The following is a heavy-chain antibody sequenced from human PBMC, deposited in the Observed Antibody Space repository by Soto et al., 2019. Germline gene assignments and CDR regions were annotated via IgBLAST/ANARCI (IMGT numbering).Heavy chain of an antibody. J-gene: IGHJ6*03. Sequence: SVTMSLTCSVSGGSSSSYYSSWIRKPPGKGLEWIGYIYYSGSTNYNPSLKSRVTISVDTSKNQFSLKLSSVTAADTAVYYCARAEEQPWSYYYYYMDVWGKGTTVTVSS. V-gene: IGHV4-59*01. CDR1: GGSSSSYY. CDR3: ARAEEQPWSYYYYYMDV. CDR2: IYYSGST. D-gene: IGHD6-13*01.